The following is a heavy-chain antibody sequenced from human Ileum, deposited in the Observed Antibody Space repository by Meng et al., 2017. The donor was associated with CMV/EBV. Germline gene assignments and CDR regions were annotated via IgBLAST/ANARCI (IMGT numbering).Heavy chain of an antibody. D-gene: IGHD2-21*02. CDR3: ARGGVVPAVPIWNH. J-gene: IGHJ5*02. CDR1: GSPFSGPD. CDR2: INHSGSS. V-gene: IGHV4-34*01. Sequence: VYGSPFSGPDWSWVRQPPGKGLEWIGEINHSGSSDYNPSLKSRATVSVDTSTNQLYLKLRSVTASDTAVYYCARGGVVPAVPIWNHWGQGTLVTVSS.